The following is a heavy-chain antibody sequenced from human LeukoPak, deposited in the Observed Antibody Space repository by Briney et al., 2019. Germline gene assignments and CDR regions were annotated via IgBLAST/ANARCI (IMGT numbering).Heavy chain of an antibody. CDR1: GFTFDSYA. J-gene: IGHJ5*02. D-gene: IGHD4-17*01. V-gene: IGHV3-23*01. CDR3: AKGPYGDYPNWFDP. Sequence: PRGFPRVSCAASGFTFDSYAMAWGRQAPGKGLEWVSSISGSGRTTYYADSVKGRFIMSRDNSKKTLYLHMNTLRAGDTAVYSCAKGPYGDYPNWFDPWGQGTLVTVSS. CDR2: ISGSGRTT.